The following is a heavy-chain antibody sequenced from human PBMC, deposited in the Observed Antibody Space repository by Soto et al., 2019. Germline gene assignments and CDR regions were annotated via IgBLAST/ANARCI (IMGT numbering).Heavy chain of an antibody. V-gene: IGHV3-23*01. D-gene: IGHD2-21*01. CDR1: GVTVADHG. CDR2: ISPNGQGI. Sequence: CGVAGVTVADHGGSRIRKTPGKGLEWVSAISPNGQGIWYADSVKGRFTISRDISRSTVFLQMDSLRAEDTAVYYCAKDRQYSRDDFHYWGQAPLLTVSS. J-gene: IGHJ4*02. CDR3: AKDRQYSRDDFHY.